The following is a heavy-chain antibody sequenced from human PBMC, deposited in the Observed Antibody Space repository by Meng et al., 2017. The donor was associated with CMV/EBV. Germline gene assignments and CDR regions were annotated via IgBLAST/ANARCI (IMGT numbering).Heavy chain of an antibody. D-gene: IGHD3-3*01. Sequence: SVKVSCKASGYTFTSYYMHWVRQAPGQGLEWMGGIIPIFGTANYAQKFQGRVTITTDESTSTAYMELSSLRSEDTAVYYCARVRNSKTYDFWSSKNVGPMDVWGQGTTVTVSS. CDR3: ARVRNSKTYDFWSSKNVGPMDV. CDR1: GYTFTSYY. J-gene: IGHJ6*02. V-gene: IGHV1-69*05. CDR2: IIPIFGTA.